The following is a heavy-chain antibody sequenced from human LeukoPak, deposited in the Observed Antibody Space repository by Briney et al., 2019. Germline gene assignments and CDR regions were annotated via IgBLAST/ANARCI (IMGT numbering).Heavy chain of an antibody. CDR1: GFTLSSYA. Sequence: GGSLRLSCAASGFTLSSYAMSWVRQAPGKELEWVSAISGSGGSTYYADSVKGRFTISRDNSKNTLYLQMNSLRAEDTAVYYCASPVGATVDYWGQGTLVTVSS. CDR2: ISGSGGST. V-gene: IGHV3-23*01. D-gene: IGHD1-26*01. CDR3: ASPVGATVDY. J-gene: IGHJ4*02.